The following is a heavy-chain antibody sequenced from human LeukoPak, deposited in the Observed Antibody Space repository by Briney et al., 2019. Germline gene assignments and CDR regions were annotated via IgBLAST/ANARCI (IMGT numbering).Heavy chain of an antibody. D-gene: IGHD2-15*01. CDR1: GGSISSSTYY. CDR3: ARSRRDIVVVVAATFDY. J-gene: IGHJ4*02. V-gene: IGHV4-39*07. CDR2: IYYSGST. Sequence: PSETLSLTCTVSGGSISSSTYYWGWIRQPPGKGLEWLGSIYYSGSTYYNPSLKSRVTISVDTSKSQFSLKLSSVTAADTAVYYCARSRRDIVVVVAATFDYWGQGTLVTVSS.